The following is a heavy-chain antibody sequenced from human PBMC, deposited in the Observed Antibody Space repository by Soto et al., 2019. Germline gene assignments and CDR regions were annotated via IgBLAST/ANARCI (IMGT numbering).Heavy chain of an antibody. CDR3: ARDLLYCGGDCYHAPLYYYYYGMDV. CDR2: IIPIFGTA. D-gene: IGHD2-21*02. J-gene: IGHJ6*02. CDR1: GGTFSSYA. V-gene: IGHV1-69*13. Sequence: ASVKVSCKASGGTFSSYAISWVRKAPGQGLEWMGGIIPIFGTANYAQKFQGRVTITADESTSTAYMELSSLRSEDTAVYYCARDLLYCGGDCYHAPLYYYYYGMDVWGQGTTVTVSS.